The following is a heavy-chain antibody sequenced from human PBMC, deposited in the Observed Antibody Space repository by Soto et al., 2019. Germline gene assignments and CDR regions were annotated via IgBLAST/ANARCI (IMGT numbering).Heavy chain of an antibody. CDR2: TSYDGSNK. Sequence: QVQLVESGGGVVQPGGSLRLSCAASGFTFSSYAMHWVRQAPGKGLEWVTVTSYDGSNKYYADSVKGRFTISRDNSKNTLYLQVNSLRAEDTAVYYCARGYCSGGSCYYFDYWGQGTLVTVSS. CDR3: ARGYCSGGSCYYFDY. J-gene: IGHJ4*02. D-gene: IGHD2-15*01. V-gene: IGHV3-30-3*01. CDR1: GFTFSSYA.